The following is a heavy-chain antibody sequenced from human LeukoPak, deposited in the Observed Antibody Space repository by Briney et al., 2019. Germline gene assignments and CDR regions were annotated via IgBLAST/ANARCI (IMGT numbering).Heavy chain of an antibody. Sequence: PGGSLRLSCAASGFTFSTYSMNSVRQAPGKGLEWVSSISSSSSYIYYTNSVNGRFTISRDNAKNLLFLQMNSLRAEDTAVYYCARSTLIAPRGAFDFWGQGTMVSVSS. V-gene: IGHV3-21*01. CDR2: ISSSSSYI. D-gene: IGHD2-21*01. CDR3: ARSTLIAPRGAFDF. J-gene: IGHJ3*01. CDR1: GFTFSTYS.